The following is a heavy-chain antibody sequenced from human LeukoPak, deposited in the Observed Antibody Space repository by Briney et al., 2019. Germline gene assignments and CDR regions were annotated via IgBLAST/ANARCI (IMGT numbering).Heavy chain of an antibody. J-gene: IGHJ4*02. CDR1: GGSFSGYY. D-gene: IGHD4-17*01. CDR2: INHSGST. V-gene: IGHV4-34*01. Sequence: TSETLSLTCAVYGGSFSGYYWSWIRQPPGKGLEWIGEINHSGSTNYNPSLKSRVTISVDTSKNQFSLKLSSVTAADTAVYYCARLRRLHYFDYWGQGTLVTVSS. CDR3: ARLRRLHYFDY.